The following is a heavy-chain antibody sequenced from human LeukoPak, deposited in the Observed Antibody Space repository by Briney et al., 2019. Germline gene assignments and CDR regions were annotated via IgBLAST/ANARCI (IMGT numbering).Heavy chain of an antibody. D-gene: IGHD3-3*01. Sequence: SETLSLTCTVSGYSISSGYYWGWIRQPPGKGLEWIGSIYHSGSTYYNPSLKSRVTISVDTSKNQFSLKLSSVTAADTAVYYCARALAGVDHYYYMDVWGKGTTVTVSS. J-gene: IGHJ6*03. CDR1: GYSISSGYY. CDR3: ARALAGVDHYYYMDV. V-gene: IGHV4-38-2*02. CDR2: IYHSGST.